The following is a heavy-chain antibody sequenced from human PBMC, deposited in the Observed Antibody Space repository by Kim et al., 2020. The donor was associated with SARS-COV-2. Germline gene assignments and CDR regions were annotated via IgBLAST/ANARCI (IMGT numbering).Heavy chain of an antibody. D-gene: IGHD6-13*01. V-gene: IGHV4-34*01. CDR3: ASGGSRGGTAARGGMGV. J-gene: IGHJ6*01. CDR1: GGSFSGYY. CDR2: INHSGST. Sequence: SETLSLTCAVYGGSFSGYYWSWIRQRPGKGLEWIGEINHSGSTNYNPSLTSRVPISVDTSKNQFSLKLSPVTAADTAVYYCASGGSRGGTAARGGMGVWG.